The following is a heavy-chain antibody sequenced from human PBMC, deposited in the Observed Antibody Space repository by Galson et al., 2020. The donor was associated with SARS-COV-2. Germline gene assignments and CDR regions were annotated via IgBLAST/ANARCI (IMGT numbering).Heavy chain of an antibody. J-gene: IGHJ5*01. CDR1: GFTFRSYS. Sequence: NSGGSLRLSCAASGFTFRSYSMNWVRQAPGKGLEWVSSISSSGSFVDYADSVRGRFTISRDNAKNSLYLHMDSLRAEDTTVYYCARDDVGAPRGWFDSWGQGTHVIVSS. CDR3: ARDDVGAPRGWFDS. V-gene: IGHV3-21*01. CDR2: ISSSGSFV. D-gene: IGHD1-26*01.